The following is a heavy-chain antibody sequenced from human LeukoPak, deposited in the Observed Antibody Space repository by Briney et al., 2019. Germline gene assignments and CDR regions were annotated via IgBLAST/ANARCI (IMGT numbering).Heavy chain of an antibody. CDR3: AKDLSVSSLLYYFDY. V-gene: IGHV3-30*18. CDR2: ISYDGSNK. Sequence: GGSLRLSCAASGFTFSSYGMHWVRQAPGKGLEWVAVISYDGSNKYYADSVKGRFTISRDNSKNTLYLQMNSLRAEDTAVYYCAKDLSVSSLLYYFDYWGQGTLVTVSS. J-gene: IGHJ4*02. D-gene: IGHD2-2*01. CDR1: GFTFSSYG.